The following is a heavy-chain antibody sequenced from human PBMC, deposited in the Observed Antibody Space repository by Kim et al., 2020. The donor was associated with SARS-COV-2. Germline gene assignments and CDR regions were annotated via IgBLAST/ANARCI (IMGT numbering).Heavy chain of an antibody. CDR3: ARVPWYYYDSSGYPSLGTGDY. CDR2: ISYDGSNK. J-gene: IGHJ4*02. V-gene: IGHV3-30*04. Sequence: GGSLRLSCAASGFTFSSYAMHWVRQAPGKGLEWVAVISYDGSNKYYADSVKGRFTISRDNSKNTLYLQMNSLRAEDTAVYYCARVPWYYYDSSGYPSLGTGDYWGEGALVTASP. CDR1: GFTFSSYA. D-gene: IGHD3-22*01.